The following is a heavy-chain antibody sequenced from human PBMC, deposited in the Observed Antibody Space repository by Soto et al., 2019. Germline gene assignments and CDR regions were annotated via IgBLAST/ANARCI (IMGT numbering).Heavy chain of an antibody. CDR2: VSHSGSI. D-gene: IGHD1-26*01. V-gene: IGHV4-38-2*02. Sequence: PSETLCLTCTFSCYSFSSCHYCVWVRHPPANRPDCIGTVSHSGSIYFTPSLKGRLTLSMDTSKSHFSLKLTSVTAADTAVYYCARASIMGTTRWVAPSGYFDYWGHGTLVTVSS. J-gene: IGHJ4*03. CDR3: ARASIMGTTRWVAPSGYFDY. CDR1: CYSFSSCHY.